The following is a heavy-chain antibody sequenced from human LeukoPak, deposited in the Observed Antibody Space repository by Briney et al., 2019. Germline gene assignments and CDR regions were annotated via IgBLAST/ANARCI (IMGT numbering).Heavy chain of an antibody. Sequence: PGGSLRLSCAASGFTFSDYYMSWIRQAPGKGLAWVSYISSSGSTIYYADSVKGRFTISRDNAKNSLYLQMNRLRAEDTAVYYCARGRHCSSTSCYSNYYYYYYMDVWGKGTTVTVSS. CDR3: ARGRHCSSTSCYSNYYYYYYMDV. CDR2: ISSSGSTI. D-gene: IGHD2-2*01. CDR1: GFTFSDYY. V-gene: IGHV3-11*01. J-gene: IGHJ6*03.